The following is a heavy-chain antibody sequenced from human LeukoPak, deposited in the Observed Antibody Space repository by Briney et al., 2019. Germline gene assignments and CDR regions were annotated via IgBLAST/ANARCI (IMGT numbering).Heavy chain of an antibody. CDR1: GGSISSGGYY. CDR3: ARESYGSGSPGD. CDR2: IYYSGST. D-gene: IGHD3-10*01. J-gene: IGHJ4*02. Sequence: SQTLSLTCTVSGGSISSGGYYSSWIRQHPGKGLEWIGHIYYSGSTYYNPSLKSRVTISVDTSKNQFSLKLSSVTAADTAVYYCARESYGSGSPGDWGQGTLVTVSS. V-gene: IGHV4-31*03.